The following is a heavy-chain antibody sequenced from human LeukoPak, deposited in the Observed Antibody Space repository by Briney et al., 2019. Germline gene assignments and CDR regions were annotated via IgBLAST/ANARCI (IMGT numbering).Heavy chain of an antibody. D-gene: IGHD6-19*01. Sequence: PSETLSLTCTVSGGSFSTYDWSWIRQPPGKGLEWIGDMRYSGRTNYNDSFKSRATASVDMSKNQLSLKLSSVTAADTAVYYCASIAVRNNYFEYWGRGTLVTVSS. V-gene: IGHV4-59*01. CDR2: MRYSGRT. J-gene: IGHJ4*02. CDR3: ASIAVRNNYFEY. CDR1: GGSFSTYD.